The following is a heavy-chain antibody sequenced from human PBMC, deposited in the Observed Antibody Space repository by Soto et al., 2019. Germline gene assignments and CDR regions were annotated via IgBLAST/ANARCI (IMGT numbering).Heavy chain of an antibody. CDR2: ISGSAGTT. V-gene: IGHV3-23*01. D-gene: IGHD2-2*01. CDR3: AKDGAPDIVVVPAAHPNYFDY. J-gene: IGHJ4*02. Sequence: PGGSLRLSCAASGFPFSTYVMSWVRQAPGKGLEWVSAISGSAGTTYYADSVKGRFTISRDNSKNTLYLQMNSLRAEDTAVYYCAKDGAPDIVVVPAAHPNYFDYWGQGTLVTVSS. CDR1: GFPFSTYV.